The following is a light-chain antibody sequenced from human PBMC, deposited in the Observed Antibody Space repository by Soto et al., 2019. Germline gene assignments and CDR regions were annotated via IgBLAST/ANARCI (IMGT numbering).Light chain of an antibody. CDR3: QQANTFALT. J-gene: IGKJ4*01. CDR2: SAS. Sequence: DIQMTQSPSSVSASVGDRVTITCRASQGINSWLAWYQQKSGKAPKLLIYSASSLVSGVPSRFSGSGSGTDFTLTISSLQPEDFATYYCQQANTFALTFGGGTKLDIK. CDR1: QGINSW. V-gene: IGKV1-12*01.